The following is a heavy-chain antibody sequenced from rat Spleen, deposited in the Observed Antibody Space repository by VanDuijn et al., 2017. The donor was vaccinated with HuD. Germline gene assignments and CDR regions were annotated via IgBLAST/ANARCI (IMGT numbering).Heavy chain of an antibody. J-gene: IGHJ2*01. CDR2: ISYDGSST. CDR3: TTVYTPYRAFDY. D-gene: IGHD1-6*01. Sequence: EVQLVESGGGLVQPGRSMKLSCAASGSTFSRSAMAWVRQAPTKGLEWVATISYDGSSTYYRDSVKGRFTISRDNAKSSLYLQMDSLRSEDTATYYCTTVYTPYRAFDYWGQGVMVTVSS. CDR1: GSTFSRSA. V-gene: IGHV5-20*01.